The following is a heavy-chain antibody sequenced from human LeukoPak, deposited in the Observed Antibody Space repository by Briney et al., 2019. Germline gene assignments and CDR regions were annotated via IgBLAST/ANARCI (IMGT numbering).Heavy chain of an antibody. Sequence: KTGGSLRLSCAASGFTFSSYSMNWVRQAPGKGLEWVSSISSSSSYIYYADSVKGRFTISRDNAKNSLYLQMNSLRAEDTAVYYCARAQVAYYYDSSGYPRGAFDIWGQGTMVTVSS. CDR3: ARAQVAYYYDSSGYPRGAFDI. J-gene: IGHJ3*02. CDR1: GFTFSSYS. CDR2: ISSSSSYI. D-gene: IGHD3-22*01. V-gene: IGHV3-21*01.